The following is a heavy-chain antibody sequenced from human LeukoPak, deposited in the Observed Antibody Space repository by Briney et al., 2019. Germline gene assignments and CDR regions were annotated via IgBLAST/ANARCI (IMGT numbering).Heavy chain of an antibody. CDR1: GGTFSSYA. J-gene: IGHJ4*02. CDR2: IIPILGIA. D-gene: IGHD1-26*01. CDR3: ARGMTVGATYFDY. Sequence: SVKVSCEASGGTFSSYAISWVRQAPGQGLEWMGRIIPILGIANYAQKFQGRVTITADKSTSTAYMELSSLRSEDTAVYYCARGMTVGATYFDYWGQGTLVTVSS. V-gene: IGHV1-69*04.